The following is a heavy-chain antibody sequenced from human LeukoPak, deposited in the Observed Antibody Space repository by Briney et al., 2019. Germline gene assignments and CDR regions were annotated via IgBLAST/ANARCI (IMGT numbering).Heavy chain of an antibody. CDR1: GGTFSSYA. V-gene: IGHV1-69*05. Sequence: SVTVSCKASGGTFSSYAISWVRQAPGQGLEWMGGIIPIFGTANYAQKFQGRVTITTDESTSTAYMELSSLRSEDTAVYYRARISNALVATIWGGFDYWGQGTLVTVSS. CDR3: ARISNALVATIWGGFDY. CDR2: IIPIFGTA. J-gene: IGHJ4*02. D-gene: IGHD5-12*01.